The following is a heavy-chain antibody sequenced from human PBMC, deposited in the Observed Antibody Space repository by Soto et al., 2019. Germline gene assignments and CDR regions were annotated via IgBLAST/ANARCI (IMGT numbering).Heavy chain of an antibody. CDR3: ARDRPNYDILTGYPLDY. Sequence: QVQLVESGGGVVQPGRSLRLSCAASGFTFSSYGMHWVRQAPGKGLEWVAVIWYDGSNKYYADSVKGRFTISRDNSKNMLYLQMNSLRAEDTAVYYCARDRPNYDILTGYPLDYWGQGTLVTVSS. V-gene: IGHV3-33*01. CDR2: IWYDGSNK. CDR1: GFTFSSYG. J-gene: IGHJ4*02. D-gene: IGHD3-9*01.